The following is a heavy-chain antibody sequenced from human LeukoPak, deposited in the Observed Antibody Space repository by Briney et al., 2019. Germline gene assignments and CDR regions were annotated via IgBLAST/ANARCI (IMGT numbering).Heavy chain of an antibody. D-gene: IGHD4-17*01. V-gene: IGHV3-21*01. J-gene: IGHJ4*02. Sequence: GGSLRLSCAASGFIFSTYNMNWVRQAPGKGLEWVSSISTSSSYIYYADSVKGRFTISRDNAKNSLYLQMNSLRAEDTAVYYCARGYYGDYEEGFDYWGQGTLVTVSS. CDR1: GFIFSTYN. CDR3: ARGYYGDYEEGFDY. CDR2: ISTSSSYI.